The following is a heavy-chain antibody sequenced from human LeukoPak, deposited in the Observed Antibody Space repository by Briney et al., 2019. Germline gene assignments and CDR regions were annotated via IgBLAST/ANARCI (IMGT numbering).Heavy chain of an antibody. Sequence: PGGCPRLSRTTSGFTFTNYWMTWVRQAPAKGLEWVATINIDGSGTFYVDSVKGRFTISRDNAHNSVYLQMNSLRAEDTALYYYVVFAVPAIRGQGELVIVS. CDR2: INIDGSGT. CDR1: GFTFTNYW. V-gene: IGHV3-7*01. D-gene: IGHD3-3*01. CDR3: VVFAVPAI. J-gene: IGHJ4*02.